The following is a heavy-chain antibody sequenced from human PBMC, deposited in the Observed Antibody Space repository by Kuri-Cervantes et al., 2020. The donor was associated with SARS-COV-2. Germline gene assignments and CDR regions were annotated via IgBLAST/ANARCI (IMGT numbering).Heavy chain of an antibody. D-gene: IGHD2-2*02. CDR3: ARVGLYCSSTSCYTVNFQH. J-gene: IGHJ1*01. CDR2: IWYDGSNK. Sequence: GESLKISCASSGFTFSSYGMHWVRQAPGKGLEWVAVIWYDGSNKYYTDSVKGRFTISRDNSKNTLYLKMNSLRAEDTAVYYCARVGLYCSSTSCYTVNFQHWGQGTLVTVSS. CDR1: GFTFSSYG. V-gene: IGHV3-33*08.